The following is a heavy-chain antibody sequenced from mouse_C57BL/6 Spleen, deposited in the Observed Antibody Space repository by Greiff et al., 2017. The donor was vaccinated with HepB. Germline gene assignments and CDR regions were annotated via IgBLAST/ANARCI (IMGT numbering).Heavy chain of an antibody. D-gene: IGHD3-2*02. CDR3: ARASSGWFAD. Sequence: QVQLQQPGAELVKPGASVKLSCKASGYTFTSYWMQWVKQRPGQGLEWIGEIDPSDSYTNYNQKFKGKATLTVDTSSSTAYMQLSSLTSEDSAVYYCARASSGWFADWGQGTLVTVSA. J-gene: IGHJ3*01. CDR2: IDPSDSYT. V-gene: IGHV1-50*01. CDR1: GYTFTSYW.